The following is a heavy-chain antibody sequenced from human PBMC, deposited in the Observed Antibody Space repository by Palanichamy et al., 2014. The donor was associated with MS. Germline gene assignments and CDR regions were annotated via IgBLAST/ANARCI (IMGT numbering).Heavy chain of an antibody. Sequence: QXTLKESGPTLVKPTQTLTLTCTFSGFSLRTNRVGVGRIRQPPGKALEWLALIYWDDDKRYSPSLKSRLTITKDTSKNQVVLTMTSMDPVDTATYYCTHSATLPPRFDYWGQGTLVTVSS. V-gene: IGHV2-5*02. CDR2: IYWDDDK. D-gene: IGHD2-15*01. CDR3: THSATLPPRFDY. CDR1: GFSLRTNRVG. J-gene: IGHJ4*02.